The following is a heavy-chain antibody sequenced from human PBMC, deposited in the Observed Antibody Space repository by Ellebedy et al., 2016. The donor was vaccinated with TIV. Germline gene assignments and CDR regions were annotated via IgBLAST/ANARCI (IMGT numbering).Heavy chain of an antibody. CDR1: GYTFTGYY. J-gene: IGHJ6*03. CDR2: INPNSGGT. V-gene: IGHV1-2*02. Sequence: ASVKVSCXASGYTFTGYYMHWVRQAPGQGLEWMGWINPNSGGTNYAQKFQGRVTMTTDTSTSTAYMELRSLRSDDTAVYYCARRNRSYYYYYYMDVWGKGTTVTVSS. CDR3: ARRNRSYYYYYYMDV. D-gene: IGHD1-14*01.